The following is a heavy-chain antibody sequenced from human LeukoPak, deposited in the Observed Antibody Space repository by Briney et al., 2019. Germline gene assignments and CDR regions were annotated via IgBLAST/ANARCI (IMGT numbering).Heavy chain of an antibody. CDR2: IWYDGSNK. CDR3: ARDQGRDYYDSSGYDY. CDR1: GFTFSSYG. D-gene: IGHD3-22*01. J-gene: IGHJ4*02. Sequence: GGSQRLSCAASGFTFSSYGMHWVRQAPGKGLEWVAVIWYDGSNKYYADSVKGRFTISRDNSKNTLYLQMNSLRAEDTAVYYCARDQGRDYYDSSGYDYWGQGTLVTVSS. V-gene: IGHV3-33*01.